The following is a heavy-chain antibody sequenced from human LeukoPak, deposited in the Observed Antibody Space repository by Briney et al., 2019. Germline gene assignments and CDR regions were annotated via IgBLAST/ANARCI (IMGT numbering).Heavy chain of an antibody. V-gene: IGHV3-9*03. J-gene: IGHJ4*02. D-gene: IGHD5-24*01. CDR1: GFTFDDYA. CDR2: ISWNSGSI. CDR3: AKGGEMATIGGYFDY. Sequence: GGSLRLSCAASGFTFDDYAMHWVRQAPGKGLEWVSGISWNSGSIGYADSVKGRFTISRDNAKNSLHLQMNSLRAEDMALYYCAKGGEMATIGGYFDYWGQGTLVTVSS.